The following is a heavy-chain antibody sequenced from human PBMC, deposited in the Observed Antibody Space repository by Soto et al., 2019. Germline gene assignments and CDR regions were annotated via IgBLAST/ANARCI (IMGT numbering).Heavy chain of an antibody. Sequence: SETLSLTCAVSGVSIYTDNWWTWVRQSPGKGLEWIGEIYHSGTTNYSPSLKSRVTIFMDKSKNQFSLDLRSVTAADTAVYYCARTALGDYLGYWGRGTLVTVSS. D-gene: IGHD4-17*01. V-gene: IGHV4-4*02. CDR3: ARTALGDYLGY. CDR1: GVSIYTDNW. J-gene: IGHJ4*02. CDR2: IYHSGTT.